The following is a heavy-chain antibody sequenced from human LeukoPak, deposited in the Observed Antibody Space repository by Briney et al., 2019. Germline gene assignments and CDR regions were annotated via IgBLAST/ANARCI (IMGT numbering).Heavy chain of an antibody. Sequence: PGGSLRLSCAASGFTFYNYAMSWVRQAPGKGLEWVLALIDSGDTTYYADSVKGRITISRDNSKNTLFLQMNSLTAEDTAIYYCVKEGGSFLTWFDSWGQGSLVTVSS. CDR3: VKEGGSFLTWFDS. J-gene: IGHJ5*01. CDR1: GFTFYNYA. V-gene: IGHV3-23*01. CDR2: LIDSGDTT. D-gene: IGHD2-15*01.